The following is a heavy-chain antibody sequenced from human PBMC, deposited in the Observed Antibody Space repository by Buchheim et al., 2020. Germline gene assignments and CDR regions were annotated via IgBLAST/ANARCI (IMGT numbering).Heavy chain of an antibody. CDR2: ISYDGSIK. J-gene: IGHJ4*02. Sequence: QVQLVESGGGVVQPGRSLRLSCAASGFTFSSYAMHWVRQAPGKGLEWVAVISYDGSIKYYADSVKGRFTISRDNSKNTLYLQMNSLRAEDTAVYYCARDRSSRVLGYWGQGTL. CDR3: ARDRSSRVLGY. CDR1: GFTFSSYA. D-gene: IGHD6-13*01. V-gene: IGHV3-30-3*01.